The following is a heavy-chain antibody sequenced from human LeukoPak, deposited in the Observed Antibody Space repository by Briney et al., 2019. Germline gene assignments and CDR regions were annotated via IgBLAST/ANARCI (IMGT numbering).Heavy chain of an antibody. CDR3: ARLPTGYPNWFDT. Sequence: SETLSLTCAVSGGSISSISSNNWAWIRQPPGKGLELIAAIHYTGSTYYNPSFMSRVTISVDTSKNQFSLKLNSLTATDTAVYYCARLPTGYPNWFDTWGQGILVTVSP. CDR2: IHYTGST. D-gene: IGHD5-18*01. J-gene: IGHJ5*02. CDR1: GGSISSISSNN. V-gene: IGHV4-39*01.